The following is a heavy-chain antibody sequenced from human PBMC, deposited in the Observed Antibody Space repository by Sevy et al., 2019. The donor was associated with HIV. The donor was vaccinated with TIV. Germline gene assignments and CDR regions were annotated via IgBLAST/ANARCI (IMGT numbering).Heavy chain of an antibody. CDR1: GGTFINYA. Sequence: ASVKVSCKASGGTFINYAVTWVRQAPGQGLEWMGGFIPMFDTTNSAQKFQGRVTLTADGSTSTAYMELSSLRSEDTAVYYCASSYFDSSGYSPLFYYGMDVWDQGTTVTVSS. CDR3: ASSYFDSSGYSPLFYYGMDV. J-gene: IGHJ6*02. V-gene: IGHV1-69*13. D-gene: IGHD3-22*01. CDR2: FIPMFDTT.